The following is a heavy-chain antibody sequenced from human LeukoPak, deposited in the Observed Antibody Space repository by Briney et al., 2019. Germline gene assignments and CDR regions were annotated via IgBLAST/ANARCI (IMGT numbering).Heavy chain of an antibody. D-gene: IGHD5-12*01. CDR3: ARGPSGYHNT. Sequence: GGSLRLSCAASGFTFSSYGMNWVRQAPGKGLEWVSYITFSSSIIYYADSVKGRFTISRDNAKNSLYLQMNSLRAEDTAVYYCARGPSGYHNTGGQGTLVTVSS. V-gene: IGHV3-48*01. CDR2: ITFSSSII. J-gene: IGHJ4*02. CDR1: GFTFSSYG.